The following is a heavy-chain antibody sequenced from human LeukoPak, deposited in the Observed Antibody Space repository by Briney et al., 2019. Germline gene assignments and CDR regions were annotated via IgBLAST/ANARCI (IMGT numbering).Heavy chain of an antibody. J-gene: IGHJ4*02. CDR3: VRDFAYAFDH. CDR2: ISSVM. Sequence: GGSLRLSCAASGFTFSAYTMNWVRQAPGKGLEWISYISSVMSYADSVKGRFTISRDNAKNSLYLQMNSLRPEATAAYYCVRDFAYAFDHWGQGTLVTVSS. CDR1: GFTFSAYT. D-gene: IGHD3-16*01. V-gene: IGHV3-48*01.